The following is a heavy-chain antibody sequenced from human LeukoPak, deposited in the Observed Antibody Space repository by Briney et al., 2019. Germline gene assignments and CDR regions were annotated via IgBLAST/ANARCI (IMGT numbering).Heavy chain of an antibody. J-gene: IGHJ4*02. V-gene: IGHV3-7*01. CDR2: IKQDGSEK. CDR3: ARATVYCSSTSCYIWSFDY. Sequence: GGSLRLSCAASGFTFSSYWMSWVRQAPGKGLEWVANIKQDGSEKYYVDSVKGRFTISRDNAKNSLYLQMNSLRAEDTAVYYCARATVYCSSTSCYIWSFDYWGQGTLVTVSS. D-gene: IGHD2-2*01. CDR1: GFTFSSYW.